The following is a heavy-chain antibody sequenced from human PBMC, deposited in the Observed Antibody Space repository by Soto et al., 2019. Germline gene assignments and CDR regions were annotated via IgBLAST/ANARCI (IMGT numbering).Heavy chain of an antibody. CDR3: ARDDRRLGTFDY. CDR2: ISYDGSNK. V-gene: IGHV3-30-3*01. D-gene: IGHD3-22*01. CDR1: GFTFSSYA. Sequence: QVPLVESGGGVVQPGRSLRLSCAASGFTFSSYAMHWVRQAPGKGLEWVAVISYDGSNKYYADSVKGRFTISRDNSKNTLYLQMNSLRAEDTAVYYCARDDRRLGTFDYWGQGTLVTVSS. J-gene: IGHJ4*02.